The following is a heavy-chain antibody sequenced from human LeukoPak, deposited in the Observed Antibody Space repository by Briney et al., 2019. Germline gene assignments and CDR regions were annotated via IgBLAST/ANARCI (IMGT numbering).Heavy chain of an antibody. J-gene: IGHJ4*02. CDR2: ISSSSSYI. CDR1: GFTFSSYS. Sequence: GGSLRLSCAASGFTFSSYSMNWVRQAPGKGLEWVSSISSSSSYIYYADSVKGRFTISRDNSKNTLYLQMSSLRAEDTAVYYCVKSGAVAGIDYWGQGTLVTVSS. CDR3: VKSGAVAGIDY. D-gene: IGHD6-19*01. V-gene: IGHV3-21*01.